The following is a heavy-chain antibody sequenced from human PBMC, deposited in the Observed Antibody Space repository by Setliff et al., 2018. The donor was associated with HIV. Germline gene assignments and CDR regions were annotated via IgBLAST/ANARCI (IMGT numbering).Heavy chain of an antibody. Sequence: GGSLGLSCAASGFTFRNYKFNWVRQAPGRGLEWVSSISIGSGGAIDYADSVQGRFTISRDNSKNSLYLQMNSLRVEDTAVYYCARDYLYYNLYNGSPVYGMDVWGQGTTVTVSS. J-gene: IGHJ6*02. CDR2: ISIGSGGAI. V-gene: IGHV3-48*03. D-gene: IGHD3-3*01. CDR3: ARDYLYYNLYNGSPVYGMDV. CDR1: GFTFRNYK.